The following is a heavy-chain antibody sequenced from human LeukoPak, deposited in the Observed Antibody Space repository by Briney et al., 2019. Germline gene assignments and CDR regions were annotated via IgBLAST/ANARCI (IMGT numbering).Heavy chain of an antibody. Sequence: ASVKVSCKASGGTFSSYAISWVRQAPGQGLEWMGRIIPILGIANYAQKLQGRVTMTTDTSTSTAYMELRSLRSDDTAVYYCARDRKLDCSGGSCSYYYYGMDVWGQGTTVTVSS. D-gene: IGHD2-15*01. V-gene: IGHV1-69*04. CDR1: GGTFSSYA. CDR3: ARDRKLDCSGGSCSYYYYGMDV. CDR2: IIPILGIA. J-gene: IGHJ6*02.